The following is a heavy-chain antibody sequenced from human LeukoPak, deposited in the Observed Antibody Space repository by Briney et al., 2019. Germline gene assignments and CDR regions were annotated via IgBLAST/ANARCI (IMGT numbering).Heavy chain of an antibody. CDR2: IVVGSGNT. CDR3: AAGPWGGYSYGYDY. J-gene: IGHJ4*02. CDR1: GFTFTSSA. Sequence: GASVKVSCKASGFTFTSSAVQWVRQARGQRLEWIGWIVVGSGNTNYAQKFQERVTITRDMSTSTAYMELSSLRSEDTAVYYCAAGPWGGYSYGYDYWGQGTLVTVSS. D-gene: IGHD5-18*01. V-gene: IGHV1-58*01.